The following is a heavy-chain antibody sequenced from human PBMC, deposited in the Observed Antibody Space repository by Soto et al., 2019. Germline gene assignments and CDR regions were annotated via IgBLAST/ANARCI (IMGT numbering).Heavy chain of an antibody. CDR3: ARGPVTSAWELDY. D-gene: IGHD6-19*01. J-gene: IGHJ4*02. Sequence: SVKVFCKASGGTFSSYAISWVRQAPGQGLEWMGGIIPIFGTANYAQKFQGKVTITADESTSTAYMELSSLRAGDTAVYYCARGPVTSAWELDYWGQGTLVTVSS. V-gene: IGHV1-69*13. CDR2: IIPIFGTA. CDR1: GGTFSSYA.